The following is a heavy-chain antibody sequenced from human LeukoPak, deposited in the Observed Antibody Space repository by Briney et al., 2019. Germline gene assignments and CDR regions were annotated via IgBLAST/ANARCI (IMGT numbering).Heavy chain of an antibody. J-gene: IGHJ4*02. V-gene: IGHV3-9*01. Sequence: PGGSLRLSCAASGFTFDDYAMHWVRQAPGKGLEWVSGISWNSGSIGYADSVKGRFTISRDNAKNSLYLQMNSLRAEDTALYYCAKAAHGGVDYWGQGTLVTVSS. D-gene: IGHD2-8*01. CDR1: GFTFDDYA. CDR3: AKAAHGGVDY. CDR2: ISWNSGSI.